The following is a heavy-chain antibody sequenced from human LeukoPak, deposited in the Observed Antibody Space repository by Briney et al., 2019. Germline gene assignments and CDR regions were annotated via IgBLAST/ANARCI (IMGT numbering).Heavy chain of an antibody. CDR3: AREKRDYDILTGYPSNAFDI. Sequence: SETLSLTCAVSGGSISSSNWWSWVRQPPGKGLEWIGEIYHSGSTNYNPSLKSRVTISVDKSKNQFSLKLSSVTAADTAVYYCAREKRDYDILTGYPSNAFDIWGQGTMVTVSS. CDR1: GGSISSSNW. D-gene: IGHD3-9*01. V-gene: IGHV4-4*02. J-gene: IGHJ3*02. CDR2: IYHSGST.